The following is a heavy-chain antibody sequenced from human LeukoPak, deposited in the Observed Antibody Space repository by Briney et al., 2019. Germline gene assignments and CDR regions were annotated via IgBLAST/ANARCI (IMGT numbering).Heavy chain of an antibody. V-gene: IGHV4-59*01. CDR1: GGSISSYY. J-gene: IGHJ4*02. CDR3: ARVKRRCSSTSCYPSHFDY. Sequence: SETLSLTCTVSGGSISSYYWSWIRQPPGKGLEWIGYIYYSGSTNYNPSLKSRVTISVDTSKNQFSLKLSSVTAADTAVYYCARVKRRCSSTSCYPSHFDYWGQGTLVTVSS. CDR2: IYYSGST. D-gene: IGHD2-2*01.